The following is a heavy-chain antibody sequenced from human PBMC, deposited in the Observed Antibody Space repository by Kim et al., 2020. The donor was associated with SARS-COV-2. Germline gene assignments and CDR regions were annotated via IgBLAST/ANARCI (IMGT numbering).Heavy chain of an antibody. J-gene: IGHJ5*02. CDR2: ISWYSGSI. D-gene: IGHD6-13*01. Sequence: GGSLRLSCAASGFTFRDDAMHWVRQSPGKGLEWVAGISWYSGSIGYADSVQGRFTVSRDNAKNSLYLQMNSLRVEDTAFYYCSRAGTYSSRPNWFDPGGQGTLVTVSS. CDR1: GFTFRDDA. CDR3: SRAGTYSSRPNWFDP. V-gene: IGHV3-9*01.